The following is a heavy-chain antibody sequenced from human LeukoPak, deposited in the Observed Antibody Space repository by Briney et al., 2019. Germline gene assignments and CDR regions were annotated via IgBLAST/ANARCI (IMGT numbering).Heavy chain of an antibody. CDR3: ARDVGEYCSSTNCYASHY. D-gene: IGHD2-2*01. CDR1: GYTFTGYY. V-gene: IGHV1-2*02. Sequence: ASVKVSCKASGYTFTGYYMHWVRQAPGQGLEWMGWINPNSGGTNHAQKFQGRVTMTRDTSITTAYMELSSLRSDDTAVYYCARDVGEYCSSTNCYASHYWGQGTLVTVSS. J-gene: IGHJ4*02. CDR2: INPNSGGT.